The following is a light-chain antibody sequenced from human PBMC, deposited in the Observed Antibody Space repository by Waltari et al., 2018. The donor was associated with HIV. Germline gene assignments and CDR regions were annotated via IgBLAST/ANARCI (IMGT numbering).Light chain of an antibody. Sequence: QSALTQPPSASGSLAQPVTISCIRSSSDIGASEFVPWFQQFPHNAPTLLLYEVTKRPSGVPDRFSGSRSGNTAFLTVSGLPPNDTAAYFCSPYGDNDWLLFGGGTNLTVL. CDR3: SPYGDNDWLL. V-gene: IGLV2-8*01. J-gene: IGLJ2*01. CDR2: EVT. CDR1: SSDIGASEF.